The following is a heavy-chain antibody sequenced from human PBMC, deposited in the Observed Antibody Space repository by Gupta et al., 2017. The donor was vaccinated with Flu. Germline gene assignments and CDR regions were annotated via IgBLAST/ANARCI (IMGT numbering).Heavy chain of an antibody. Sequence: SGFTFTRYWMTWVRQAPGKGLEWVASINPDGSETYYVDSVKGRFTISRDNAHNSLYLHMNSLRAEDTSLFYCARDLNWDSYWGHGTLVTVSS. CDR2: INPDGSET. J-gene: IGHJ4*01. D-gene: IGHD1-7*01. CDR3: ARDLNWDSY. V-gene: IGHV3-7*01. CDR1: GFTFTRYW.